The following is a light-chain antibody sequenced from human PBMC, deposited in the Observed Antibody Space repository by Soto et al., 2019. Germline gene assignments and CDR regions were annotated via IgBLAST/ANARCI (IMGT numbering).Light chain of an antibody. CDR3: QERSYWPPLT. J-gene: IGKJ4*01. CDR1: QSVRTS. V-gene: IGKV3-11*01. Sequence: EIVLTQSPATLSLSPGERATLPCRASQSVRTSLAWYQQRPGQAPRLLIYDVSNMAAGVPAWCSGSGSGTDFTLPISNLEPADFAIYYCQERSYWPPLTFGGGTTVEIK. CDR2: DVS.